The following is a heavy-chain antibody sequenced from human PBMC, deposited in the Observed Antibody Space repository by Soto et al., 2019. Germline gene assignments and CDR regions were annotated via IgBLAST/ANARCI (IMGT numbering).Heavy chain of an antibody. D-gene: IGHD3-16*01. Sequence: QVQLQESGPGLVKPSQTLSLTCTVSGGSTSSDNYWSWIRQPPGKGLEWIGHIYYSGNTDYNPSLKSRIAISIDTSKNQFSLKLSSVTAADTAVYFCAREGGESSDGLYYFDSWGKGSLVTVSS. CDR2: IYYSGNT. CDR3: AREGGESSDGLYYFDS. J-gene: IGHJ4*02. CDR1: GGSTSSDNY. V-gene: IGHV4-30-4*01.